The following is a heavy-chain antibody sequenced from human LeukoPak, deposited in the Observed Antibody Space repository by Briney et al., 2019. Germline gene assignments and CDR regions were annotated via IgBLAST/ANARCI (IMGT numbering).Heavy chain of an antibody. D-gene: IGHD1-26*01. Sequence: GASVKVSCKASGGTFSSYAISWVRQAPGQGLEWMGGIIPIFGTANYAQKFQGRVTITADESTSTAYMELSSLRSDDTAVYYCARVEGELPFDYWGQGTLVTVSS. J-gene: IGHJ4*02. V-gene: IGHV1-69*13. CDR2: IIPIFGTA. CDR3: ARVEGELPFDY. CDR1: GGTFSSYA.